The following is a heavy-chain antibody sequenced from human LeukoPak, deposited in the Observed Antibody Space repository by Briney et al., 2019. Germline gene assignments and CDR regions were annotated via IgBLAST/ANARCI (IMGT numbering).Heavy chain of an antibody. CDR1: GFTFSAYA. D-gene: IGHD3-10*01. Sequence: GGSLRLSCEASGFTFSAYAMTGVRQAPGKGLEWVSSISSSSSYIYYADSVKGRFTISRDNAKNSLYLQMNSLRAEDTAVYYCARRESYGSGSYSFDYWGQGTLVTVSS. V-gene: IGHV3-21*01. CDR3: ARRESYGSGSYSFDY. CDR2: ISSSSSYI. J-gene: IGHJ4*02.